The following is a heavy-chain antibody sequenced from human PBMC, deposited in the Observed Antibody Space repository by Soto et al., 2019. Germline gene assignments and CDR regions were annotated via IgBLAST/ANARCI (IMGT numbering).Heavy chain of an antibody. D-gene: IGHD1-1*01. V-gene: IGHV3-30*04. CDR3: ARELERGFDY. J-gene: IGHJ4*02. CDR1: GFTFSSYA. CDR2: IAYDGRNK. Sequence: QVQLVESGGGVVQPGRSLRLSCAASGFTFSSYAMHWVRQAPGKGLEWVAVIAYDGRNKYYADSVKGRFPISRDNSKNPLYLQMNSLRIEDTAVYYCARELERGFDYWGQGTLVTVSS.